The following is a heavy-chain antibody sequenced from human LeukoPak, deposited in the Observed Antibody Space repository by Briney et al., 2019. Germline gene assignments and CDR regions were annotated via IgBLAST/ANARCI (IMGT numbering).Heavy chain of an antibody. CDR3: ARSSGSYIPFDY. J-gene: IGHJ4*02. V-gene: IGHV4-59*01. CDR2: IYYSGST. CDR1: GGSISSYY. Sequence: SETLSLTCTVSGGSISSYYWSWIRQPPGKGLEWIGYIYYSGSTNYNPSLKSRVTISVDTSKNQSSLKLSSVTAADTAVYYCARSSGSYIPFDYWGQGTLVTVSS. D-gene: IGHD1-26*01.